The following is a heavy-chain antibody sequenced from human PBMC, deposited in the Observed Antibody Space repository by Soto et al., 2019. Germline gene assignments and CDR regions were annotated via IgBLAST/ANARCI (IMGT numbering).Heavy chain of an antibody. CDR2: IYYSGST. CDR3: ASCQKCEMATIHFDY. V-gene: IGHV4-59*08. CDR1: GGSISSYY. Sequence: SETLSLTCTVSGGSISSYYWSWIRQPPGKGLEWIGYIYYSGSTNYNPSLKSRVTISVDTSKNQFSLKLSSVTAADTAVYYCASCQKCEMATIHFDYWGQGTLVTVSS. J-gene: IGHJ4*02. D-gene: IGHD5-12*01.